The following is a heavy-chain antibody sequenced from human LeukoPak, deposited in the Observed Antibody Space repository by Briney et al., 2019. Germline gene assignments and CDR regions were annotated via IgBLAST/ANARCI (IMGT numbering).Heavy chain of an antibody. CDR2: INHSGST. CDR3: ARHWAYYCSSSSSTSCEDY. D-gene: IGHD2-2*01. Sequence: PSETLSLTCAVYGGSFSGYYWSWIRQPPGKGLEWIGEINHSGSTNYNPSLKSRVTISVDTSKNQFSLKLSSVTAADTAVYYCARHWAYYCSSSSSTSCEDYWGQGTLVTVSS. V-gene: IGHV4-34*01. CDR1: GGSFSGYY. J-gene: IGHJ4*02.